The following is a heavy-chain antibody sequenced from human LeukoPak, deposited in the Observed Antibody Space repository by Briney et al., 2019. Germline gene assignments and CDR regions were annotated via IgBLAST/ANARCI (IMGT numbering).Heavy chain of an antibody. CDR1: GFTFSSYG. V-gene: IGHV3-30*02. J-gene: IGHJ4*02. Sequence: GGSLRLSCAASGFTFSSYGLHWVRQAPGKGLEWVAFIRYDGSNKYYADSVKGRFTISRDNSKNTLFLQKNSLRADDTAVYYCAKDLPEYYGSGSYGFDYWGQGIVVTVSS. D-gene: IGHD3-10*01. CDR3: AKDLPEYYGSGSYGFDY. CDR2: IRYDGSNK.